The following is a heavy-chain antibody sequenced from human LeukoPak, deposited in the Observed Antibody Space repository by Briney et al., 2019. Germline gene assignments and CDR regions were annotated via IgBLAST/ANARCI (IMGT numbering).Heavy chain of an antibody. D-gene: IGHD3-10*01. CDR2: IYSGGST. CDR3: ARDITMVRGVIKDAFDI. CDR1: GFTASSNY. Sequence: PGGSLRLSCAASGFTASSNYMSWVRQAPGKGLEWVPVIYSGGSTYYADSVKGRFTISRDNSKNTLYLQMNSLRAEDTAVYYCARDITMVRGVIKDAFDIWGQGTMVTVSS. V-gene: IGHV3-66*01. J-gene: IGHJ3*02.